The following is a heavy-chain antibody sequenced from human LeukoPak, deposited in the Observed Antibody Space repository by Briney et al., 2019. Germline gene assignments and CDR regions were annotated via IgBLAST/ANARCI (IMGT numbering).Heavy chain of an antibody. J-gene: IGHJ4*02. D-gene: IGHD3-3*01. CDR1: GGSISSGGYY. V-gene: IGHV4-31*03. CDR2: MYYLGTT. CDR3: ARAVNDFWSGFSYYFDY. Sequence: SETLSLTCTVSGGSISSGGYYWSWIRQHPGKGLEWIGYMYYLGTTYYNPSLKSRVTISVDTSKNQFSLELSSVTGADTGVYYCARAVNDFWSGFSYYFDYWGQGTLVTVSS.